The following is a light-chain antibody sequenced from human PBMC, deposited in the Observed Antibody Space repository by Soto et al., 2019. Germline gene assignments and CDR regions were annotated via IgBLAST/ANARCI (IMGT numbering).Light chain of an antibody. CDR2: DAS. J-gene: IGKJ5*01. CDR3: QQFNNYPRT. V-gene: IGKV1D-13*01. Sequence: AIQLTQSPSSLSASVGDRVTITCRASQGISSALAWYQQKPGKAPKLLIYDASSLESGVPSRFSGSGSGTDFTLTFSSLQPEDFATYYCQQFNNYPRTFGQGTRLEIK. CDR1: QGISSA.